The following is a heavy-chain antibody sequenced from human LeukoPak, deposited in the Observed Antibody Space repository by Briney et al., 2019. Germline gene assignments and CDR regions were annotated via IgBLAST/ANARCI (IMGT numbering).Heavy chain of an antibody. J-gene: IGHJ6*03. CDR3: ARVYIKYDYYYYYYMDV. Sequence: GGSLRLSCTASGFTFGDYAMSWFRQAPGKGLEWVGFIRSKAYGGTTEYAASVKGRFTISRDDSTSIAFLQMNTLKTEDTAVYYCARVYIKYDYYYYYYMDVWGKGTTVTVSS. CDR2: IRSKAYGGTT. V-gene: IGHV3-49*03. D-gene: IGHD1-1*01. CDR1: GFTFGDYA.